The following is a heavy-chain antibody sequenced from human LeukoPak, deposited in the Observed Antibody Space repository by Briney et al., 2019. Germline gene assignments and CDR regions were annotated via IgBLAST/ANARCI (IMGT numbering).Heavy chain of an antibody. J-gene: IGHJ5*02. D-gene: IGHD2-15*01. CDR1: GFTFDDYA. Sequence: GGSLRLSCAASGFTFDDYAMHWVRQAPGKGLEWVSGISWNSGSIGYADSVKGRFTISRDNAKNSLYLQMNSLRAEDTALYYCAKAVVVVATYNLEGGWFDPWGQGTLVTVSS. CDR3: AKAVVVVATYNLEGGWFDP. CDR2: ISWNSGSI. V-gene: IGHV3-9*01.